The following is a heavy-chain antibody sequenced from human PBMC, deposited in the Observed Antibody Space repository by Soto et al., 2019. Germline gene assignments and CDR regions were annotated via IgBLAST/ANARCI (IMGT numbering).Heavy chain of an antibody. D-gene: IGHD6-19*01. J-gene: IGHJ6*02. CDR2: IYPGDSET. CDR1: GYRFTNYW. Sequence: PGESLKISCKGSGYRFTNYWIGWVRQMPGKGLEWMGIIYPGDSETRYSPSFQGQVTISADKSTSTASLQWSSLKASDTAMYYCARPREAGKYYYGVDVWGQGTTVTVSS. V-gene: IGHV5-51*01. CDR3: ARPREAGKYYYGVDV.